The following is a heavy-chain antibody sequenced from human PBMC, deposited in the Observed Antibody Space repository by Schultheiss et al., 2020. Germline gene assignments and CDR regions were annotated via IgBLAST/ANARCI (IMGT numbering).Heavy chain of an antibody. CDR3: AREGDFWSGYDY. CDR2: IWYDGSNK. Sequence: GGSLRLSCAASGFTFSSYGMHWVRQAPGKGLEWVAVIWYDGSNKYYADSVKGRFTISRDNSKNTLYLQMNSLRAEDTAVYYCAREGDFWSGYDYWGQGTLVTVSS. J-gene: IGHJ4*02. V-gene: IGHV3-33*01. CDR1: GFTFSSYG. D-gene: IGHD3-3*01.